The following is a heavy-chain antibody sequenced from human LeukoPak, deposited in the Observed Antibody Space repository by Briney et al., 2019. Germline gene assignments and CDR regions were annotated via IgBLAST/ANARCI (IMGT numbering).Heavy chain of an antibody. CDR3: ARDGPNPGYSSSWFDH. J-gene: IGHJ5*02. D-gene: IGHD2-2*01. CDR2: TNYRSKWFN. CDR1: GDSVSSKSVA. Sequence: LSLTCAISGDSVSSKSVAWNWIRQSPSRGLEWLGRTNYRSKWFNDYAVSVKSRITIKPDTSKNQFSLQVNSVTPEDTAVYYCARDGPNPGYSSSWFDHWGQGTLVTVSS. V-gene: IGHV6-1*01.